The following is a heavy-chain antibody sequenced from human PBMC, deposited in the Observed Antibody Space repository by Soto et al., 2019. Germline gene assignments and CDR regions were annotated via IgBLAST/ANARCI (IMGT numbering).Heavy chain of an antibody. V-gene: IGHV1-69*12. Sequence: QVQLVQSGAEVKKPGSSVKVSCKASGGTFNSYAISWVRQAPGQGLEWMGGIIAIFGTGDYAQKFQGRVTITAVESTSTAYMELSSLRSEDTAVYYCASHYDSGGYYYRGLDYWGQGTLVTVSS. CDR3: ASHYDSGGYYYRGLDY. D-gene: IGHD3-22*01. J-gene: IGHJ4*02. CDR2: IIAIFGTG. CDR1: GGTFNSYA.